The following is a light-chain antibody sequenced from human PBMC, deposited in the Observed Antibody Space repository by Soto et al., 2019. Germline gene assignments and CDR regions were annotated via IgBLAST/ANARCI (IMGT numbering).Light chain of an antibody. CDR1: SSDIGGYDY. CDR3: GSFTSSTTLV. Sequence: QSALTQPASVSGSPGQSITISCTGTSSDIGGYDYVSWYQQHPGKAPKLMIHNVSNRPSGVSNRFSGSKSGNTASLTISGLQSEDEADYFCGSFTSSTTLVFGGGTKLTVL. J-gene: IGLJ2*01. V-gene: IGLV2-14*01. CDR2: NVS.